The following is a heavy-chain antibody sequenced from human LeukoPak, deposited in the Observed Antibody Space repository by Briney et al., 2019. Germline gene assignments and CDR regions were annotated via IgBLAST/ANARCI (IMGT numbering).Heavy chain of an antibody. V-gene: IGHV4-61*02. CDR2: IYTSGST. CDR3: AQIGVYGAYVGADY. J-gene: IGHJ4*02. Sequence: PSETLSLTCTVSGGSISSGNYYWSWIRQPAGKGLEWIGRIYTSGSTNYNPSLKSRVTISVGTSKNQFSLKLNSVTAADTAVYYCAQIGVYGAYVGADYWGQGTLVTVSS. D-gene: IGHD4-17*01. CDR1: GGSISSGNYY.